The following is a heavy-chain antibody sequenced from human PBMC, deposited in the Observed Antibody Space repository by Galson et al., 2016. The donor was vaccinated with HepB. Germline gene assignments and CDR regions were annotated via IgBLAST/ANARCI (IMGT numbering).Heavy chain of an antibody. J-gene: IGHJ4*02. Sequence: SLRLSCAASGFTFSNFAMSWVRQAPGKGLEWISYIDRGNTVIHYADSVKGRFTASRDNAKSSLYLQMSSLREEDTAVYYCGRDCTGYCAPTSLHWGQGTLVTVSS. V-gene: IGHV3-48*02. CDR3: GRDCTGYCAPTSLH. CDR1: GFTFSNFA. D-gene: IGHD2-15*01. CDR2: IDRGNTVI.